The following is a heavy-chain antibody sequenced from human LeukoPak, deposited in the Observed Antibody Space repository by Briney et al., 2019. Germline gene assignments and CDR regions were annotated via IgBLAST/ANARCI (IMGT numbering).Heavy chain of an antibody. V-gene: IGHV4-59*08. CDR1: GGSISSYY. J-gene: IGHJ4*02. Sequence: SETLSLTCTVSGGSISSYYWSRIRQPPGKGLEWIGYIYYSGSTNYNPSLKSRVTISVDTFKNQFSLKLSSVTAADTAVYYCARLSRRYFDWLFYPDYFDYWGQGTLVTVSS. CDR3: ARLSRRYFDWLFYPDYFDY. CDR2: IYYSGST. D-gene: IGHD3-9*01.